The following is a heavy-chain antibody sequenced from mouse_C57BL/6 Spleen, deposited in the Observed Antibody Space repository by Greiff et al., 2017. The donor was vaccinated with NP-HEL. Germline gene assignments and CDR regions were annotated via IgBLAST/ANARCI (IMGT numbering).Heavy chain of an antibody. D-gene: IGHD2-5*01. CDR2: IYPGDGDT. CDR1: GYAFSSYW. J-gene: IGHJ2*01. V-gene: IGHV1-80*01. Sequence: QVQLQQSGAELVKPGASVKISCKASGYAFSSYWMNWVKQRPGKGLEWIGQIYPGDGDTNYNGKFKGKATLTADKSSSTAYMQLSSLTSEDSAVYFCARIYSNSYFDYWGQGTTLTVSS. CDR3: ARIYSNSYFDY.